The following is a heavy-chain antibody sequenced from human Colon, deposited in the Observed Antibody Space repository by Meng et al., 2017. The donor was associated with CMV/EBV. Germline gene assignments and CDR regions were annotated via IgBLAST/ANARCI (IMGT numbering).Heavy chain of an antibody. J-gene: IGHJ4*02. CDR3: ARGLYGSGRHQIDY. V-gene: IGHV4-34*01. Sequence: QVQLQQWGAGRLKPPETLALTGAVHVGSFSGYYWSWIRQPPGKGLEWIGEINHSGSTNYNPSLKSRVTISVDTSKNQFSLKLSSVTAADTAVYYCARGLYGSGRHQIDYWGQGTLVTVSS. D-gene: IGHD3-10*01. CDR1: VGSFSGYY. CDR2: INHSGST.